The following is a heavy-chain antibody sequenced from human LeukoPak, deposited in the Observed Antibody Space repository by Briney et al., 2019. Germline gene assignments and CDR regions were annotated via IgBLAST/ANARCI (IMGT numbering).Heavy chain of an antibody. J-gene: IGHJ4*02. CDR1: GFTFSSYA. CDR2: ISYDGSNK. CDR3: AREIRSGYNNTFDS. V-gene: IGHV3-30-3*01. Sequence: GGSLRLSCAASGFTFSSYAMHWVRQAPGKGLEWVAVISYDGSNKYYADSVKGRFTISRDNSKNTLYLQMNSLRAEDTAVYYCAREIRSGYNNTFDSWGREPWSPSPQ. D-gene: IGHD3-22*01.